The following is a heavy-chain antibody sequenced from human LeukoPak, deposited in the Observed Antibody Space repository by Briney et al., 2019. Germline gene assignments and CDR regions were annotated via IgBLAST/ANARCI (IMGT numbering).Heavy chain of an antibody. J-gene: IGHJ6*02. Sequence: SVKVSCKVSGYTLTELSMHWVRQAPGKGLEWMGGFDPEDGETIYAQKFQGRVTMTEDTSTDTAYMELSSLRSEDTAVYYCATSVVVPAATYYYYGMDVWGQGTTVTVSS. CDR2: FDPEDGET. CDR1: GYTLTELS. CDR3: ATSVVVPAATYYYYGMDV. V-gene: IGHV1-24*01. D-gene: IGHD2-2*01.